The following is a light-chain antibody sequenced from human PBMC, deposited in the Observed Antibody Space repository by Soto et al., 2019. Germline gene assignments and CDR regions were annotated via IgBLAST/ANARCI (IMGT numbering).Light chain of an antibody. CDR2: GAS. CDR3: QQYAGSST. Sequence: EIVLTQSPGTLSLSPGERATLSCRASQSVSNNYLAWYQQKPGQAPRLLIYGASNRATGIPDRFSGSGSGTDFTLTISRLEPEDFAVYYCQQYAGSSTFGQGTKVDIK. J-gene: IGKJ1*01. CDR1: QSVSNNY. V-gene: IGKV3-20*01.